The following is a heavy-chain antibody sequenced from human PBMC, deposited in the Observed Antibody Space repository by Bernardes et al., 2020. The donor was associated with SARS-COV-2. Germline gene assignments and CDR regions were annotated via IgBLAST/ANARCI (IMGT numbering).Heavy chain of an antibody. CDR1: GYTFTGYY. CDR2: INPNSGGT. Sequence: ASVKVSCKASGYTFTGYYMHWVRQAPGQGLEWMGWINPNSGGTNYAQKFQGRVTMTRDTSISTAYMELSRLRSDDTAVYYCARDSNGSGSYLFRYWGQGTLVTVSS. V-gene: IGHV1-2*02. CDR3: ARDSNGSGSYLFRY. D-gene: IGHD3-10*01. J-gene: IGHJ4*02.